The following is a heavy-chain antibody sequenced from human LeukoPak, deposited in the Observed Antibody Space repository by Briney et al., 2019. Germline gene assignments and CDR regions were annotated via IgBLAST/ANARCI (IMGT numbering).Heavy chain of an antibody. CDR3: ARTPIVGATKWFDP. J-gene: IGHJ5*02. CDR2: IYYSGST. Sequence: PSQTLSLTCTVSGGSISSYYWSWIRQPPGKGLEWIGYIYYSGSTNYNPSLKSRVTISVDTSKNQFSLKLSSVTAADTAVYYCARTPIVGATKWFDPWGQGTLVTVSS. CDR1: GGSISSYY. V-gene: IGHV4-59*01. D-gene: IGHD1-26*01.